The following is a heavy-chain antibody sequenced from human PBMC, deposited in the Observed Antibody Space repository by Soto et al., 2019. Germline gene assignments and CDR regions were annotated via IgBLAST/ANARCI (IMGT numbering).Heavy chain of an antibody. Sequence: SVKVSCKASGGTFSSYAISWVRQAPGQGLEWMGGIIPIFGTANYAQKFQGRVTITADKSTSTAYMELSSLRSEDTAVYYCARAVLLLSSNYYYGMDVSCPGTTVTVFS. D-gene: IGHD3-16*02. CDR1: GGTFSSYA. V-gene: IGHV1-69*06. CDR2: IIPIFGTA. CDR3: ARAVLLLSSNYYYGMDV. J-gene: IGHJ6*02.